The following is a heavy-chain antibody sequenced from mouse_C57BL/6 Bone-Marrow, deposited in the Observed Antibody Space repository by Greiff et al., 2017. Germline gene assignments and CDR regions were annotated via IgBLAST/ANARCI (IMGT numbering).Heavy chain of an antibody. Sequence: QVQLKQSGAELAKPGASVKLSCTASGYTFTSYWMHWVKQRPGQGLEWIGHINPSSGYTKSNQKFKDKATLTAAKASTAAYMQLRSLTYAASAVSYYASGRDGYYGSCWYFDVWGTGTTVTVSS. CDR1: GYTFTSYW. CDR2: INPSSGYT. V-gene: IGHV1-7*01. J-gene: IGHJ1*03. D-gene: IGHD2-3*01. CDR3: ASGRDGYYGSCWYFDV.